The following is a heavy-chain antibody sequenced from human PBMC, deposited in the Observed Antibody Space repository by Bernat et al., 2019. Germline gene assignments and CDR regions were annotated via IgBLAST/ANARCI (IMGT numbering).Heavy chain of an antibody. D-gene: IGHD3-10*01. CDR2: TIPKVGNR. CDR3: ATGESRFASGIDN. CDR1: GGNFRAST. Sequence: QVQLVQSGAEVKKPGSSVKVSCKASGGNFRASTITWVRQAPGQGLQWMGRTIPKVGNRNYAQSVQGRVTITADASSTTSYMELKNLRPEDTAIYYCATGESRFASGIDNWGQGTLVTVSS. J-gene: IGHJ4*02. V-gene: IGHV1-69*02.